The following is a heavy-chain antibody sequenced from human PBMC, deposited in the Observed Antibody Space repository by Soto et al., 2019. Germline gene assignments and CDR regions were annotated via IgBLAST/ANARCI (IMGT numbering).Heavy chain of an antibody. CDR2: INANNGGA. V-gene: IGHV1-2*02. CDR1: GYTFTDYH. J-gene: IGHJ5*02. Sequence: ASVKVSCKASGYTFTDYHVHWVRQAPGQGLEFMGWINANNGGAGSAQQFQGRVTVTRDTSITTVYMELSNLRSDDTAVYYCAREGGSETLQPSYNWFDTWGQGTLVTVSS. D-gene: IGHD6-25*01. CDR3: AREGGSETLQPSYNWFDT.